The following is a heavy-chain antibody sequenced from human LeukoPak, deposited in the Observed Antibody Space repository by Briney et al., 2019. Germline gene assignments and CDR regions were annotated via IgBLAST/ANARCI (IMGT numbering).Heavy chain of an antibody. J-gene: IGHJ4*02. Sequence: GGSLRLSCAASGFTFSSYSMNWVRQAPGKGLEWVSSISSSSSYIYYADSVKGRFTISRDNAKNSLYLQMNSLRAEDTAVYYCARDAPLLYCDILTGYTTEFDYWGQGTLVTVSS. CDR1: GFTFSSYS. D-gene: IGHD3-9*01. V-gene: IGHV3-21*01. CDR3: ARDAPLLYCDILTGYTTEFDY. CDR2: ISSSSSYI.